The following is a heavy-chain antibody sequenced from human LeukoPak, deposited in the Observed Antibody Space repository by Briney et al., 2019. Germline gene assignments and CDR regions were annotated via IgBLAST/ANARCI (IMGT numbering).Heavy chain of an antibody. D-gene: IGHD5-18*01. J-gene: IGHJ6*02. Sequence: GGCLGLSCAASGFTFSSYEMNWVRQAPEKGLEWVSYISSSGSTIYYADSVKGRFTISRDNAKNSLYLQMNSLRAEDTAVYYCARDQDGYSYGSDYYYGMDVWGQGTTVTVSS. CDR2: ISSSGSTI. CDR3: ARDQDGYSYGSDYYYGMDV. CDR1: GFTFSSYE. V-gene: IGHV3-48*03.